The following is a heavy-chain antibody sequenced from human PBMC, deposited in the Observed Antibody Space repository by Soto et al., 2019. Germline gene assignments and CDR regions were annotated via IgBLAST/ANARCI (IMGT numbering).Heavy chain of an antibody. CDR2: INSGGSFA. Sequence: EEQLVESGGGLVQPGGSLRLSCAASDFSFGNYWMHWVRQAPGKGPAWVSRINSGGSFASYADSVKGRFTISRDNAKNTLYLQMDSLRAEDTAIYYCARERDSGDHFPWGQGTLVTVSS. CDR3: ARERDSGDHFP. D-gene: IGHD4-17*01. V-gene: IGHV3-74*01. CDR1: DFSFGNYW. J-gene: IGHJ5*02.